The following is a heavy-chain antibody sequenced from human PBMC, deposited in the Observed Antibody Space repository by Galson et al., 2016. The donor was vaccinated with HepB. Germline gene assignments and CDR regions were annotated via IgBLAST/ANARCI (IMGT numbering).Heavy chain of an antibody. D-gene: IGHD1-26*01. Sequence: PALVKPTQTLTLTCTFSGFSLSTRGVGVGWIRQPPGKALEWLALIYWDDDKHYSPSLKSRLTITSDTSKNQVVLTMTNMDPVDTATYYCAHRHRENGSRYFDYWGQGTLVTVSS. CDR1: GFSLSTRGVG. J-gene: IGHJ4*02. CDR3: AHRHRENGSRYFDY. CDR2: IYWDDDK. V-gene: IGHV2-5*02.